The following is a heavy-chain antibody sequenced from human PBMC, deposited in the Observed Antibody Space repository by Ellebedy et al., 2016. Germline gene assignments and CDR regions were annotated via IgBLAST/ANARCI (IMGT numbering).Heavy chain of an antibody. D-gene: IGHD5-24*01. V-gene: IGHV5-10-1*01. CDR1: GYSFTSYW. CDR3: ARHPREMATITESFEY. J-gene: IGHJ4*02. Sequence: GESLKISXKGSGYSFTSYWISWVRQMPGKGLEWMGRIDPSDSYTNYSPSFQGHVTISADKSISTAYLQWSSLKASDTAMYYCARHPREMATITESFEYWGQGTLVTVSS. CDR2: IDPSDSYT.